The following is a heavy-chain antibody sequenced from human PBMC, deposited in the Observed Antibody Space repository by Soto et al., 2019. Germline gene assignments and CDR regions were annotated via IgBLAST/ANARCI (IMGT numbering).Heavy chain of an antibody. CDR2: IYHNGNS. CDR1: GGSISSGNR. J-gene: IGHJ4*02. Sequence: QVQLQESGPGLVKPSGTLSLTCAVSGGSISSGNRWNCVLQPPGKGLEWIGEIYHNGNSNSTPSLKRRVAISVAKSKKHFARKLSSVTAADTSVYYCASSPNTVTTCVFTNWGRGTLVTVSS. V-gene: IGHV4-4*02. CDR3: ASSPNTVTTCVFTN. D-gene: IGHD4-17*01.